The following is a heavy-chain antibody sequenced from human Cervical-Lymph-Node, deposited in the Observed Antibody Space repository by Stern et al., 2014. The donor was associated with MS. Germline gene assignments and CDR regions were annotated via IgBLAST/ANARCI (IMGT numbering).Heavy chain of an antibody. D-gene: IGHD1-26*01. CDR3: ARGGVGAIT. Sequence: EVQLVESGGGLVQPGGSLRLSCAASGFSFSSNAMHWVRQAPGKGLEFVSAISSNGSSTYYANSLKVRFTISRDNSKNTLYLQMGSLRAEDMAVYYCARGGVGAITWGQGTLVTVSS. CDR2: ISSNGSST. J-gene: IGHJ4*02. V-gene: IGHV3-64*01. CDR1: GFSFSSNA.